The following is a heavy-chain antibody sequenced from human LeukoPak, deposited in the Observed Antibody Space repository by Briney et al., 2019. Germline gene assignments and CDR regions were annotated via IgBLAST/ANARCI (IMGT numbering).Heavy chain of an antibody. CDR1: GFTFSGYG. D-gene: IGHD3-3*01. CDR3: AKTLNRGGLFGVVIIDQYYGMDV. V-gene: IGHV3-30*18. J-gene: IGHJ6*02. CDR2: ISYDGSNK. Sequence: PGRSLRLSCVVSGFTFSGYGMHWVRQAPGKGLEWVSVISYDGSNKYYADSVKGRFTISRDNSKNTLYLQMNSLRAEDTAVYYCAKTLNRGGLFGVVIIDQYYGMDVWGQGTTVTVSS.